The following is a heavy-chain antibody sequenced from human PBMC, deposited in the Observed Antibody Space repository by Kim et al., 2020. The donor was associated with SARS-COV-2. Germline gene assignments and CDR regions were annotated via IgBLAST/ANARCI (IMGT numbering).Heavy chain of an antibody. J-gene: IGHJ3*01. D-gene: IGHD1-1*01. CDR1: GFTFSGSP. CDR3: TRIPGTTVAFWDAFDV. CDR2: IRSKANSYAT. V-gene: IGHV3-73*01. Sequence: GGSLRLSCAASGFTFSGSPMHWVRQASGKGLEWVGRIRSKANSYATAYAASVKGRFTISRDDSESTAYLQMNSLKTEDTAVYYCTRIPGTTVAFWDAFDVWGQGTMVTVSS.